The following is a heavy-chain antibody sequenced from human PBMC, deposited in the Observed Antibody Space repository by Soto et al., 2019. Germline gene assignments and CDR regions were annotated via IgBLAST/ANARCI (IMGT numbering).Heavy chain of an antibody. CDR1: GFTFDDYG. J-gene: IGHJ4*02. CDR2: INWNGGST. V-gene: IGHV3-20*04. D-gene: IGHD5-12*01. Sequence: PGGSLRLSCAASGFTFDDYGMSWVRQAPGKGLEWVSGINWNGGSTGYADSVKGRFTISRDNAKNSLYLQMNSLRAEDTALYYCARDVRGYAWYVLGYWGQGTLVTVSS. CDR3: ARDVRGYAWYVLGY.